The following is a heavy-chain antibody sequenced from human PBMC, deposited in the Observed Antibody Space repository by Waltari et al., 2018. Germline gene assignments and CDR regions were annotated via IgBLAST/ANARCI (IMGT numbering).Heavy chain of an antibody. CDR2: IIPSFGTA. CDR1: GGTFSSYA. V-gene: IGHV1-69*14. Sequence: QVQLVQSGAEVKKPGSSVKVSCKASGGTFSSYAISWVRQAPGQGLEWMGRIIPSFGTANYAQKFQGRVTITADKSTSTAYMELSSLRSEDTAVYYCASSRDIVVVPADPADYFDYWGQGTLVTVSS. CDR3: ASSRDIVVVPADPADYFDY. D-gene: IGHD2-2*01. J-gene: IGHJ4*02.